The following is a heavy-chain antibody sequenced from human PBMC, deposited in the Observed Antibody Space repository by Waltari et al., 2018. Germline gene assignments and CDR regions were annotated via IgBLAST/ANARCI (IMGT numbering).Heavy chain of an antibody. D-gene: IGHD1-26*01. CDR3: ARVESIGSYQGDY. CDR1: GGTFSRSA. J-gene: IGHJ4*02. V-gene: IGHV1-69*14. Sequence: QVQLVQSGAEVKKPGSSVQVSCKASGGTFSRSAISWVRQAPGQGLEWMGRIIPIFGTANYAQQFQGRVTITADKSTSTAYMELSSLRSEDTAVYYCARVESIGSYQGDYWGQGTLVTVSS. CDR2: IIPIFGTA.